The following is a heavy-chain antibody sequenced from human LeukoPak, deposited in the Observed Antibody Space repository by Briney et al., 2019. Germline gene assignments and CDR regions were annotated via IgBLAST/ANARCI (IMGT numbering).Heavy chain of an antibody. D-gene: IGHD1-26*01. CDR1: GYTFTSYG. CDR3: ARDAPLVGALNEDY. CDR2: ISAYNGNT. V-gene: IGHV1-18*01. Sequence: RASVKVSCKASGYTFTSYGISWVRQAPGQGLEWMGWISAYNGNTNYAQKLQGRVTMTTDTSTSTAYMELRSLRSDDTAVYYCARDAPLVGALNEDYWGQGTLVTVSS. J-gene: IGHJ4*02.